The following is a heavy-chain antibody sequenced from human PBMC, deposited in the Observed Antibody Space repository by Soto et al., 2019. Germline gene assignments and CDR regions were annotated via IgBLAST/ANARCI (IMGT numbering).Heavy chain of an antibody. Sequence: QVQLVQSGAEVKKPGASVKVSCKASGYTFTSYAMHWVRQAPGQRLEWMGWINAGNGNTKYSQKFQGRVTITRDTSASTADMELSSLRSEDTPVYYCAIDLRDGPLYYYHYGMDVWGQGTTLTVSS. CDR1: GYTFTSYA. CDR2: INAGNGNT. D-gene: IGHD2-21*02. CDR3: AIDLRDGPLYYYHYGMDV. J-gene: IGHJ6*02. V-gene: IGHV1-3*01.